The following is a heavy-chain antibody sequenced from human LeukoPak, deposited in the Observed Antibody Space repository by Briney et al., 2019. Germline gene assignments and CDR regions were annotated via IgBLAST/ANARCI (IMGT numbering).Heavy chain of an antibody. CDR3: ARDLFVGPVAGPTTFDY. Sequence: GASVKVSCKASGYTFTSYAFRWVRQAPGQGLEWMGWISAYNGDTNYAQKFQGRVTMTTDTSTSTAYMDLRSLRSDDTAVYYCARDLFVGPVAGPTTFDYWGQGTLVTVSS. CDR2: ISAYNGDT. D-gene: IGHD6-19*01. J-gene: IGHJ4*02. CDR1: GYTFTSYA. V-gene: IGHV1-18*01.